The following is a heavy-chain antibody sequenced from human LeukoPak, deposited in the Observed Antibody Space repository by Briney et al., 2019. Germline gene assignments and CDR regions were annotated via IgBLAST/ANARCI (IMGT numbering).Heavy chain of an antibody. J-gene: IGHJ3*02. CDR3: ARMVVVATIGAAFDI. CDR2: IYYSGST. CDR1: GGSISSSSYY. Sequence: PSETLSLTCTVSGGSISSSSYYWSWIRQPPGKGLEWIGYIYYSGSTNYNPSLESRVTISVDTSKNQFSLKLSSVTAADTAVYYCARMVVVATIGAAFDIWGQGTMVTVSS. D-gene: IGHD5-12*01. V-gene: IGHV4-61*01.